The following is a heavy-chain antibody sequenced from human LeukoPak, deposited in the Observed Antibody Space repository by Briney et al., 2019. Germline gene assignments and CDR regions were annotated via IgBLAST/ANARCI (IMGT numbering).Heavy chain of an antibody. J-gene: IGHJ4*02. V-gene: IGHV3-23*01. D-gene: IGHD3-22*01. CDR2: ITSSGAAT. CDR3: AKDRPNYYGSNGHYYKLNGDC. CDR1: GFTFSSYA. Sequence: PGGSLRLSCAASGFTFSSYAMSWVRLAPGKGLEWVSSITSSGAATYYADSVKGRSTISRDNSDNTLYLQMNSLRAEDTAVYYCAKDRPNYYGSNGHYYKLNGDCWGQGTLVTVSS.